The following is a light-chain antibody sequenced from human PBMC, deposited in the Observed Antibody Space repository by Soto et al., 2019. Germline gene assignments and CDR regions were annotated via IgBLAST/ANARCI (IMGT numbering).Light chain of an antibody. V-gene: IGLV2-23*01. CDR1: SSNVGTYDL. J-gene: IGLJ2*01. CDR3: CSFAVGAALV. Sequence: QSVLTQPASVSASPGQSITISCTGTSSNVGTYDLVSWYQHHPDKAPKLIIYEGTKRPSGISSRVSGSKSGNTASLTISGLQAEDDADYYCCSFAVGAALVFGGGTQLTVL. CDR2: EGT.